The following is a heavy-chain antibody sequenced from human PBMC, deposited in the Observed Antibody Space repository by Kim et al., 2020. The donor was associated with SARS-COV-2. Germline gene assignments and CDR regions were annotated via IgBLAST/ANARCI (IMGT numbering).Heavy chain of an antibody. J-gene: IGHJ5*02. CDR3: ARGGYSSSWTPNWFDP. CDR1: GGSISSSSYY. Sequence: SETLSLTCTVSGGSISSSSYYWGWIRQPPGKGLEWIGSIYYSGSTYYNPSLKSRVTISVDTSKNQFSLKLSSVTAADTAVYYCARGGYSSSWTPNWFDPWGQGTLVTVSS. CDR2: IYYSGST. D-gene: IGHD6-13*01. V-gene: IGHV4-39*01.